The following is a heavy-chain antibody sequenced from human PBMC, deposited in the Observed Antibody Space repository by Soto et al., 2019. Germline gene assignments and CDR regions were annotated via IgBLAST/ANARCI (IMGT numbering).Heavy chain of an antibody. Sequence: QVQLVQSGAEVRKPGASVTVSCRSSGDSFNDYYIHWVRQAPGQGFEWMGWINPNGGVTKYAQKFQGWVSMTRDTSIRTVYMQLSRLRSDATAVYYCARESGGARAPFDYYYSDMDVWGTGTTVTVSS. CDR2: INPNGGVT. V-gene: IGHV1-2*04. CDR1: GDSFNDYY. J-gene: IGHJ6*03. CDR3: ARESGGARAPFDYYYSDMDV. D-gene: IGHD1-26*01.